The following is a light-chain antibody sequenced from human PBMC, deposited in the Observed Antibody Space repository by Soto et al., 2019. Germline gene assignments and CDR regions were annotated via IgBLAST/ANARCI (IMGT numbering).Light chain of an antibody. V-gene: IGKV3D-20*02. CDR3: QQRSDWIT. CDR1: QTVSSNY. Sequence: EIVMAQSPATLSLSTGERATLSCRASQTVSSNYLAWCQQRPGQAPRLLIYGASTRAAGIPDRFSGSGSGTDFTLTITRLEPQDSAVYYCQQRSDWITFGQGTRLEIK. J-gene: IGKJ5*01. CDR2: GAS.